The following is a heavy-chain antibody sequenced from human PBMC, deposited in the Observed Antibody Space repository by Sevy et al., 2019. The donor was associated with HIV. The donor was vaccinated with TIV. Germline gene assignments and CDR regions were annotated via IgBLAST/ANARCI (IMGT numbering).Heavy chain of an antibody. J-gene: IGHJ3*01. CDR2: MSGPAYKT. V-gene: IGHV3-23*01. Sequence: GGSLRLSCAASGFTFNTHAMNWVRQAPGKGLEWVSTMSGPAYKTSYADSVKGRFTISRDNSQNTLHLQMSSLRADDTAVYYCAKALNPALESMLEVNLRTLKGFDVWGQGTVVTVSS. CDR3: AKALNPALESMLEVNLRTLKGFDV. CDR1: GFTFNTHA. D-gene: IGHD3-22*01.